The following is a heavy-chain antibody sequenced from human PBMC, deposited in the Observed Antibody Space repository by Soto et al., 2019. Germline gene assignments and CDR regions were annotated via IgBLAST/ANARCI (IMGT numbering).Heavy chain of an antibody. CDR3: AMVAAGFDY. Sequence: QVQLVESGGGVVQPGRSLRLSCAASGFTFSSYAMHWVRQAPGKGLEWVAVISYDGSNKYYADSVKGRVTISRDNSKNTLYLQMNSLRAEDTAVYYCAMVAAGFDYWGQGSLVTVSS. V-gene: IGHV3-30-3*01. CDR2: ISYDGSNK. J-gene: IGHJ4*02. D-gene: IGHD6-13*01. CDR1: GFTFSSYA.